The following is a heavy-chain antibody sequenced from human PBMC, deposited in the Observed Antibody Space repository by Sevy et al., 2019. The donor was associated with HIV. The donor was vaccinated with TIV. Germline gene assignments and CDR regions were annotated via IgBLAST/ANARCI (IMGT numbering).Heavy chain of an antibody. D-gene: IGHD4-17*01. CDR2: ISYDGSNK. Sequence: GGSLRLSCAASGFTFSSYGMHWVRQAPGKGLEWVAVISYDGSNKYYADSVKGRFTISRDNSKNTLYLQMNSLRAEDTAVYYCAKDTGDYGDYGGTYYFGMDVWGQGTTVAVSS. CDR3: AKDTGDYGDYGGTYYFGMDV. J-gene: IGHJ6*02. CDR1: GFTFSSYG. V-gene: IGHV3-30*18.